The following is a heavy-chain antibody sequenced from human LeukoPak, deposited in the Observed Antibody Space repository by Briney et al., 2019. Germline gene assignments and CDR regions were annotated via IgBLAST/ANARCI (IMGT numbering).Heavy chain of an antibody. V-gene: IGHV5-51*01. J-gene: IGHJ5*02. CDR1: GYSFTSYW. Sequence: PGESLKISCKGSGYSFTSYWIGWVRQMPGKGLEWMGIIYPGDSDTRYSPSFQGQVTISADKSISTAYLQWSSLKASDTAMYYCARHISIAAAGTKTNWFDPWGQGTLVTVSS. CDR2: IYPGDSDT. CDR3: ARHISIAAAGTKTNWFDP. D-gene: IGHD6-13*01.